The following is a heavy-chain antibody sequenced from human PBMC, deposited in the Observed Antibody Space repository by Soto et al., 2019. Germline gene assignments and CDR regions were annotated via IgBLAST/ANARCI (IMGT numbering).Heavy chain of an antibody. J-gene: IGHJ5*02. CDR1: GFTFSSYS. CDR2: ISSSSSYI. V-gene: IGHV3-21*01. D-gene: IGHD3-22*01. CDR3: ARRYYYDSSGYYLNWFDP. Sequence: PGGSLRLSCADSGFTFSSYSMNWVRQAPGKGLEWVSSISSSSSYIYYADSVKGRFTISRDNAKNSLYLQMNSLRAEDTAVYYCARRYYYDSSGYYLNWFDPWGQGTLVTVS.